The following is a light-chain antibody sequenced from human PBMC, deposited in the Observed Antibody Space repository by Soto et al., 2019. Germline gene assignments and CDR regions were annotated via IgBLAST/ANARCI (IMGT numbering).Light chain of an antibody. CDR1: SSDIGDSNS. Sequence: QSALTQPASVSGSPGQSITISCTGTSSDIGDSNSVSWYQQHPGKAPKLMIYEVNNRPSGISRRFSGSKSRNTASLTISGLQAEDEADYFCISYTTNSLYVCGTGTKLTVL. V-gene: IGLV2-14*01. J-gene: IGLJ1*01. CDR3: ISYTTNSLYV. CDR2: EVN.